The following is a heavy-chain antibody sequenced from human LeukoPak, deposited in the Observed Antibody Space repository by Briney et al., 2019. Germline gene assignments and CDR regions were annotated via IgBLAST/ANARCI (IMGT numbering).Heavy chain of an antibody. CDR3: ARDSRGLWFGEFLPDYFDY. D-gene: IGHD3-10*01. J-gene: IGHJ4*02. CDR1: GFTFSSYE. Sequence: GGSLRLSCAASGFTFSSYEMNWVRQAPGKGLEWVSYISSSGSTIYYADSVKGRFTISRDNAKNSLHLQMNSLRAEDTAVYYCARDSRGLWFGEFLPDYFDYWGQGTLVTVSS. CDR2: ISSSGSTI. V-gene: IGHV3-48*03.